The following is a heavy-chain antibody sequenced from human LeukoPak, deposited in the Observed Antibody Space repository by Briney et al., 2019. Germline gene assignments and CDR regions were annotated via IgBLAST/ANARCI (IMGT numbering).Heavy chain of an antibody. J-gene: IGHJ4*02. D-gene: IGHD3-10*01. Sequence: TTSETLSLTCSVSGGSISSSRYYWGWIRQPPGKGLEWIGSIYYTGSTYHNPSLKSRVSISVDTSKNQFSLKLSSVTAADTAVYYCVVWLGELLHFDYWGQGTLVTVSS. CDR1: GGSISSSRYY. CDR2: IYYTGST. V-gene: IGHV4-39*01. CDR3: VVWLGELLHFDY.